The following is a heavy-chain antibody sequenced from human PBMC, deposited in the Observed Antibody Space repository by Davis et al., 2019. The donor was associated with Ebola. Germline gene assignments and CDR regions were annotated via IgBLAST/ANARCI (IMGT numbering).Heavy chain of an antibody. CDR1: GGSISSYY. V-gene: IGHV4-59*12. Sequence: SETLSLTCTVSGGSISSYYWSWIRQPPGKGLEWIGYIYYSGSTNYNPSLKSRVTISVDTSKNQFSLKLSSVTAADTAVYYCAREGLGYCSGGSCPHSFDYWGQGTLVTVSS. D-gene: IGHD2-15*01. J-gene: IGHJ4*02. CDR2: IYYSGST. CDR3: AREGLGYCSGGSCPHSFDY.